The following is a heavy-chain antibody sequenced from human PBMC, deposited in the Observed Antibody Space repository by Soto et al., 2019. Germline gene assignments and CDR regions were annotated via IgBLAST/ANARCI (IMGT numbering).Heavy chain of an antibody. V-gene: IGHV5-51*01. Sequence: GESLKISCKGSGYSFSTYWIGWVRQMPGKGLEWMGIIYPGDSDTRYSPSFQGLVTISADKSISTAYLQWSSLKASDTATYYCARTAVTTPKYFDSWGQGTLVTVSS. D-gene: IGHD4-17*01. CDR1: GYSFSTYW. CDR2: IYPGDSDT. CDR3: ARTAVTTPKYFDS. J-gene: IGHJ4*02.